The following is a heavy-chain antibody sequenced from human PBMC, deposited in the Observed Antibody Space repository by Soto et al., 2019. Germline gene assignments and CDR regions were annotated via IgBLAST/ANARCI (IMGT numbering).Heavy chain of an antibody. V-gene: IGHV5-10-1*03. CDR2: IDPGDSES. D-gene: IGHD3-3*01. Sequence: EVKLVRSGAEVKKPGEPLRISCQASGYSFGSYWIRWVRQMPGKGLEWMGMIDPGDSESIYSPSSQGHVTFSVDASITTAYLHWRSLKVSDTATYYCARQGTDKIFGSDVWGQGTTVIVSS. CDR3: ARQGTDKIFGSDV. J-gene: IGHJ6*02. CDR1: GYSFGSYW.